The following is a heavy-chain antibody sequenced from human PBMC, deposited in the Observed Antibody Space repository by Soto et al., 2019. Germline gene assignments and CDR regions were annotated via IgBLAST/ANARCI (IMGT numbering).Heavy chain of an antibody. Sequence: PGGSLRLSCAASGFTFSSYGMHWVRQAPGKGLEWVAVIWYDGSNKYYADSVKGRFTISRDNSKNTLYLQMNSLRAEDTAVYYCAREMATISSANDYWGQGTLVTVSS. CDR3: AREMATISSANDY. CDR1: GFTFSSYG. D-gene: IGHD5-12*01. CDR2: IWYDGSNK. V-gene: IGHV3-33*01. J-gene: IGHJ4*02.